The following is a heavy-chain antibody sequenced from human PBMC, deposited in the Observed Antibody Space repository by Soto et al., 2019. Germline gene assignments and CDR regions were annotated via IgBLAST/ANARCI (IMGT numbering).Heavy chain of an antibody. CDR1: GFTFSSYS. J-gene: IGHJ5*02. V-gene: IGHV3-21*01. CDR3: ARASPPLRYNWNYGPWEGNWFDP. D-gene: IGHD1-7*01. Sequence: GGSLRLSCAASGFTFSSYSMNWVRQAPGKGLEWVSSISSSSSYIYYADSVKGRFTISRDNAKNSLYLQMNSLRAEDTAVYYCARASPPLRYNWNYGPWEGNWFDPWGQGTLVTVSS. CDR2: ISSSSSYI.